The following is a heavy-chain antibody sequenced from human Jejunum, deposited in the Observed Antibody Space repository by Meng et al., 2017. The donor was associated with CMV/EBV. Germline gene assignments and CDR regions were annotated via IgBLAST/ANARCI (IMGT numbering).Heavy chain of an antibody. CDR2: IYYSGST. Sequence: QGQLKESGPGRVKPSQTLSLTCTVSGGSISSGDYYWSWIRQPPGKGLEWIGCIYYSGSTYYNPSLKGRVTISVDTSKNQFSLNLSSVTAADTAVYYCARGQRSYSGSYPEWFDPWGQGTLVTVSS. CDR1: GGSISSGDYY. D-gene: IGHD1-26*01. V-gene: IGHV4-30-4*01. CDR3: ARGQRSYSGSYPEWFDP. J-gene: IGHJ5*02.